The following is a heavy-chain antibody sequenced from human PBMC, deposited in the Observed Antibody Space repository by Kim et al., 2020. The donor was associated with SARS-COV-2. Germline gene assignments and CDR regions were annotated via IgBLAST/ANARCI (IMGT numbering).Heavy chain of an antibody. Sequence: ADPVKGLFTISRDNAKNSLYLQMNTLRAEDTAVYYCARALIQLWSPNFDYWGQGTLVTVSS. CDR3: ARALIQLWSPNFDY. J-gene: IGHJ4*02. D-gene: IGHD5-18*01. V-gene: IGHV3-11*01.